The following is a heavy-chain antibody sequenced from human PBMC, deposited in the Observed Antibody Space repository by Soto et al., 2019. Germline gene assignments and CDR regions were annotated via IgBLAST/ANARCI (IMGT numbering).Heavy chain of an antibody. V-gene: IGHV4-30-4*01. CDR2: IYYTGRT. CDR3: AGDRSNSPDYFDY. D-gene: IGHD6-6*01. Sequence: SENLSLTWIVSGGSISRYYHFLCWIRQPPGKGLEWVGHIYYTGRTSYNPSLKSRLTISVDTSKNQFSLKLSSVSAADTAVYFCAGDRSNSPDYFDYWGQGTLVTVSS. J-gene: IGHJ4*02. CDR1: GGSISRYYHF.